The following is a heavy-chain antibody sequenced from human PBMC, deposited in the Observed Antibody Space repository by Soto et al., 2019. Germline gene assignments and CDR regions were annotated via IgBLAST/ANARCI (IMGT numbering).Heavy chain of an antibody. Sequence: QVTVKESGPVLVKPTETLTLTCTVSGFSLSNAGLGVSWIRQPPGKALEWLAHIFSNDEKSYSTSLKSRLTISKDTSKSQVVLTITNMDPVDTARYYCASTYSTSWYWFDPWGQGTLVTVSS. CDR2: IFSNDEK. CDR3: ASTYSTSWYWFDP. V-gene: IGHV2-26*04. J-gene: IGHJ5*02. CDR1: GFSLSNAGLG. D-gene: IGHD6-13*01.